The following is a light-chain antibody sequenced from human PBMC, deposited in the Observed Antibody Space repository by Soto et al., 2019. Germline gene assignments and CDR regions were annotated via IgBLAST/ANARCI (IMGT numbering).Light chain of an antibody. V-gene: IGKV1-6*01. Sequence: AIQMTQSPSSLSASVGDRVTITCRASQGIRNDLGWYQQKPGKAPKLLIYAASSLQSGVPSRFSGSGSGTDFTLTISSLQPEDFAVYYCQPYNNWPLTFGGGTKVEIK. CDR1: QGIRND. CDR2: AAS. J-gene: IGKJ4*01. CDR3: QPYNNWPLT.